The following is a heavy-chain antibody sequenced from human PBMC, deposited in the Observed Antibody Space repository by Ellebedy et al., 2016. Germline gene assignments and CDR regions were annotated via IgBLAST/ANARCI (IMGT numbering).Heavy chain of an antibody. J-gene: IGHJ4*02. CDR2: IIPILGIA. V-gene: IGHV1-69*04. CDR3: ARHGLKGSLPWFDY. Sequence: ASVKVSCKASGGTFSSYAISWVRQAPGRGLEWMGRIIPILGIANYAQKFQGRVTITADKSTSTAYMELSSLRSEDTAVYYCARHGLKGSLPWFDYWGQGTLVTVSS. CDR1: GGTFSSYA. D-gene: IGHD5-24*01.